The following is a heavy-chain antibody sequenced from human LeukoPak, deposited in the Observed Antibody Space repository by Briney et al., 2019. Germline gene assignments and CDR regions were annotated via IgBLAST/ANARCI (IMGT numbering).Heavy chain of an antibody. D-gene: IGHD2-2*03. CDR1: GGSISSGSYY. CDR3: ARVMLDAAAKKPVISPYYYYYMDV. J-gene: IGHJ6*03. CDR2: IYTSGST. Sequence: PSQTLSLTCTVSGGSISSGSYYWSWIRQPAGKGLEWIGRIYTSGSTNYNPSLKSRVTISVDTSKNQFSLKLSSVTAADTAVYYCARVMLDAAAKKPVISPYYYYYMDVWGKGTTVTISS. V-gene: IGHV4-61*02.